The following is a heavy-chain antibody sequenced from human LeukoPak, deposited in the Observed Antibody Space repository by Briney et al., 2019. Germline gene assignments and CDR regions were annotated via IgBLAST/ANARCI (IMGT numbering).Heavy chain of an antibody. CDR2: ISPNTGGT. V-gene: IGHV1-2*02. Sequence: ALVKVSCKASGYTFIDFYIHWVRQAPGHGLEWMGWISPNTGGTNYAQRFQGRVTMTRDTSITTTYPELRGLTSDDTAVYYCARHGYCGNPRCYPDYYYIDVWGKGTKVTVSS. CDR3: ARHGYCGNPRCYPDYYYIDV. CDR1: GYTFIDFY. J-gene: IGHJ6*03. D-gene: IGHD2-2*03.